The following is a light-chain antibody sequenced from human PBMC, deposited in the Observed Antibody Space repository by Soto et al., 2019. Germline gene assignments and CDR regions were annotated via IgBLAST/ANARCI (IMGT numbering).Light chain of an antibody. CDR1: QSVSSSF. Sequence: ESVLTQSPGTLSLSPGERATLSCRASQSVSSSFLAWYQLKPGQAPRLLIYGASSRATDIPDRFSGSGSGTYVPLTISRLEPEDFAVYYCQQYDSSPWTCGQGTKVEIK. J-gene: IGKJ1*01. CDR2: GAS. CDR3: QQYDSSPWT. V-gene: IGKV3-20*01.